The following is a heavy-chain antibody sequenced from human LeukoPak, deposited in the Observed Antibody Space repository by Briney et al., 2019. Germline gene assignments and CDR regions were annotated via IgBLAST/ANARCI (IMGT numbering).Heavy chain of an antibody. D-gene: IGHD3-9*01. J-gene: IGHJ5*02. CDR2: IYYGGSP. CDR3: ARHVAFFDWLLGNWFDP. CDR1: GGSISSSSYY. Sequence: PSETLSLTCTVSGGSISSSSYYWGWIRQPPGKGLEWIGIIYYGGSPYHNPSLRSRATISEDTPKNQCSRKWSCVTAPNKPAPLSARHVAFFDWLLGNWFDPWGQGTLVTVSS. V-gene: IGHV4-39*01.